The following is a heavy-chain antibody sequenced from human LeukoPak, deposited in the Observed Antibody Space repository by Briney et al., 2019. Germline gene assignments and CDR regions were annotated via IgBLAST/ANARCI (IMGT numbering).Heavy chain of an antibody. CDR3: ARDVPAAIRALDP. Sequence: ASVKVSCKASGYTFTSYYMHWVRQAPGQGLEWMGIINPSGGSTSYAQKFQGRVTMTRDTYTSAVYMELSSLRSEDTAVYYCARDVPAAIRALDPWGQGTLVTVSS. CDR1: GYTFTSYY. J-gene: IGHJ5*02. D-gene: IGHD2-2*01. CDR2: INPSGGST. V-gene: IGHV1-46*01.